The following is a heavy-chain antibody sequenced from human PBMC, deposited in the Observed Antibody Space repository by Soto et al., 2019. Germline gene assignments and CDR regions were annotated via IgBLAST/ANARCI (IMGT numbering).Heavy chain of an antibody. CDR1: GYTFTGYY. D-gene: IGHD3-22*01. V-gene: IGHV1-2*02. Sequence: ASVKVSCKASGYTFTGYYMHWVRQAPGQGLEWMGWINPNSGGTNYAQKFQGRVTMTRDTSISTAYMELSGLRSDDTAVYYCARDRAYYYDSSGYTIDYWGQGTLVTVSS. CDR2: INPNSGGT. CDR3: ARDRAYYYDSSGYTIDY. J-gene: IGHJ4*02.